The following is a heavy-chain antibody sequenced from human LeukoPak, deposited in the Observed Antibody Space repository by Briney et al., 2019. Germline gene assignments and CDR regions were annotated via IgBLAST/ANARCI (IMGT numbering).Heavy chain of an antibody. CDR1: GSTFSNHW. CDR2: INSDGSIT. Sequence: GGSLRLSCVASGSTFSNHWMQWVRQAPGKGLVWVSRINSDGSITTYADSVKGRFTVSRDNAKNTLFLQMNSLRDEDTAVYYCARGGYCSGGACYRGFDSWGQGTLVTVSS. CDR3: ARGGYCSGGACYRGFDS. J-gene: IGHJ4*02. V-gene: IGHV3-74*03. D-gene: IGHD2-15*01.